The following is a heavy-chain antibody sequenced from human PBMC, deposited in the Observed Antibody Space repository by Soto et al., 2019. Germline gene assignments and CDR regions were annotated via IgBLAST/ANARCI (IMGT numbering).Heavy chain of an antibody. D-gene: IGHD2-8*01. CDR2: INPNSGGT. CDR3: ARYFGNYCTKGVCLRYYYYGMEV. V-gene: IGHV1-2*04. J-gene: IGHJ6*01. Sequence: ASVKVSFKASGYTFTGYYMHWVRQAPGQGLEWMGWINPNSGGTNYAQKLQGWVTMTRDTSISTAYMELSRLRSDDTAGYYCARYFGNYCTKGVCLRYYYYGMEVWGQETTVTVAS. CDR1: GYTFTGYY.